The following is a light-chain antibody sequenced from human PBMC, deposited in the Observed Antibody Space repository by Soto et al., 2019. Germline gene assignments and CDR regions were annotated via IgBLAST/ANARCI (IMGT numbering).Light chain of an antibody. CDR3: SSYGGSNNLI. V-gene: IGLV2-8*01. J-gene: IGLJ2*01. Sequence: QSALTQPPSASGSPGQSVTISCSGTSSDVGGYNYVSWYQQHPGKAPKLMIYEVSKRPSGVPDRFSGSKSGNTASLTVSWRQDEDEADYYCSSYGGSNNLIVGGGTKLTVL. CDR2: EVS. CDR1: SSDVGGYNY.